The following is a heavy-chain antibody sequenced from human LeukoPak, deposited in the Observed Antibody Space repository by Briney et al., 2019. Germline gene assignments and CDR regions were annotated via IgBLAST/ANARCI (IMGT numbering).Heavy chain of an antibody. Sequence: SETLSLTCTVSGGSISSSSYYWGWIRQPPGKGLEWIGSIYYSGSTYYNPSLKSRVTISVDTSKNQFSLKLSSVTAADTAVYYCARGDDDYGDHYYFDYWGQGTLVTVSS. CDR2: IYYSGST. CDR1: GGSISSSSYY. V-gene: IGHV4-39*07. CDR3: ARGDDDYGDHYYFDY. D-gene: IGHD4-17*01. J-gene: IGHJ4*02.